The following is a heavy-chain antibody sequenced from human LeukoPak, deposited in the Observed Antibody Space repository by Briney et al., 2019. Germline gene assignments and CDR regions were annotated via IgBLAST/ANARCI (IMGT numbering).Heavy chain of an antibody. D-gene: IGHD6-13*01. CDR2: INPNSGGT. CDR3: ANEVGQQLEHLRGMDV. V-gene: IGHV1-2*02. Sequence: ASVKVSCKASGYTFTSYYLYWVRQAPGQGLEWMGWINPNSGGTIYAQKFQGRVTMTRDTSISTAYMELSRLRSDDTAVYYCANEVGQQLEHLRGMDVWGQGTTVTVSS. J-gene: IGHJ6*02. CDR1: GYTFTSYY.